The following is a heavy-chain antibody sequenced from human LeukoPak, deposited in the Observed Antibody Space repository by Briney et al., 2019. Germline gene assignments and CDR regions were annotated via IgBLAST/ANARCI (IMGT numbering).Heavy chain of an antibody. CDR3: ARDPGLVGAPVFDY. V-gene: IGHV4-61*01. CDR2: IYYSGST. D-gene: IGHD1-26*01. J-gene: IGHJ4*02. CDR1: GGSVSSGSYY. Sequence: SETLSLTCTVSGGSVSSGSYYWSWIRQPPGKGLEWIGYIYYSGSTNYNPSLKSRVTISVDTSKNQFSLKLSSVTAADTAVYYCARDPGLVGAPVFDYWGQGTLVTVSS.